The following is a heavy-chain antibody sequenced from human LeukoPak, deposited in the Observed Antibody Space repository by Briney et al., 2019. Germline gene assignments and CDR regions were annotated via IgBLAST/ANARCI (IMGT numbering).Heavy chain of an antibody. Sequence: GGSLRLSCAASGLTFSSYWMHWVRQAPGKGLVWVSLINSDGSRTRDADSVKGRFTISRDNAKNTLYLQMNSLRVEDTAVYYCALITGKRDFEYWGQGTLVTVSS. CDR3: ALITGKRDFEY. CDR2: INSDGSRT. D-gene: IGHD1-1*01. V-gene: IGHV3-74*01. J-gene: IGHJ4*02. CDR1: GLTFSSYW.